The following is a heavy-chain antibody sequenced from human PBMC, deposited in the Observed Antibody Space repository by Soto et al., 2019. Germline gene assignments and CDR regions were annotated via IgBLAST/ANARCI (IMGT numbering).Heavy chain of an antibody. CDR3: VREFISGTGWFDP. V-gene: IGHV3-21*01. CDR1: GFSFSDYS. CDR2: IDSSSVYI. Sequence: GWSLRLSCAASGFSFSDYSMNWVRQAPGKRLEWVSSIDSSSVYIYYALSLKGRFTIYRDNHKNSLYLQMSSLRAEDTAVYYCVREFISGTGWFDPRGQGTLVTVSS. J-gene: IGHJ5*02. D-gene: IGHD1-20*01.